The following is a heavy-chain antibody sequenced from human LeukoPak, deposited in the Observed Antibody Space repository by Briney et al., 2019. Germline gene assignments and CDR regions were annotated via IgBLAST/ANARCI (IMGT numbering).Heavy chain of an antibody. J-gene: IGHJ4*02. Sequence: QPGGSLRLSCAASGFTFSSYWMHWVRQAPGKGLVWVSRINSDGSSTSYADSVKGRFTISRDNAKNTLYLQMNSLRAEDTAVYYCARPPVKEQWLDYWGQGTLVAVSS. CDR2: INSDGSST. CDR3: ARPPVKEQWLDY. CDR1: GFTFSSYW. D-gene: IGHD6-19*01. V-gene: IGHV3-74*01.